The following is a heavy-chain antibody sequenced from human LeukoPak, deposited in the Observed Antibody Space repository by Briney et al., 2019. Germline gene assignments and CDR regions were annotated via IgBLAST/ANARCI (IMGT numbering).Heavy chain of an antibody. D-gene: IGHD4-17*01. V-gene: IGHV4-31*03. J-gene: IGHJ5*02. CDR2: IYYSGST. CDR3: ASTDYGDYGWFDP. CDR1: GGSISSGGYY. Sequence: SETLSLTCTVSGGSISSGGYYWSWIRQHPGKGLEWIGYIYYSGSTYYNPSLKSRVTISVDTSKNQFSLKLSSVTAADTAVYYCASTDYGDYGWFDPWGQGTLVTVSS.